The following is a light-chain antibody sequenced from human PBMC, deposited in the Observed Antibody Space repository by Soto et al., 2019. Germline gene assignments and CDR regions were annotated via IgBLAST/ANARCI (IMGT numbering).Light chain of an antibody. J-gene: IGKJ1*01. CDR1: QNINTY. CDR2: RAS. Sequence: IQVTQSPPTLSASVGGRVTITCRASQNINTYLAWYQQKPGRAPRLLIYRASSLEDGVPSRFGGRGSGTEFIFTISSLQPDYSATYYCQQYSSDSTFGQGTKVEIK. CDR3: QQYSSDST. V-gene: IGKV1-5*03.